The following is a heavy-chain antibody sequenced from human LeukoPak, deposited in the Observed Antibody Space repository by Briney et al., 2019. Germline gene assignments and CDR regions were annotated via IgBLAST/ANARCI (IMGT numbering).Heavy chain of an antibody. Sequence: EASVKVSCKASGGTFSSYAISWVRQAPGQGLEWMGGIIPIFGTANYAQKFQGRVTITADESTSTAYMELSSLRSEDTAVYYCAGPQVTSYGMDAWGQGTTVTVSS. CDR2: IIPIFGTA. CDR3: AGPQVTSYGMDA. V-gene: IGHV1-69*13. D-gene: IGHD2-21*02. CDR1: GGTFSSYA. J-gene: IGHJ6*02.